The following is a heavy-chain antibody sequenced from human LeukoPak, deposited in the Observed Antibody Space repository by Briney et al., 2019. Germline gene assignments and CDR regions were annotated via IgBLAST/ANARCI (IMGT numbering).Heavy chain of an antibody. CDR3: AHKGPRGAYYFDY. CDR2: IYYSGST. CDR1: VGSISSYY. J-gene: IGHJ4*02. D-gene: IGHD3-16*01. Sequence: PSETLSLTCNVSVGSISSYYWSWIRQPPGKGLEWIGYIYYSGSTNYNPSLKSRVTISVDTSKNQFSLKLSSVTAADTATYYCAHKGPRGAYYFDYWGQGTLVTVSS. V-gene: IGHV4-59*01.